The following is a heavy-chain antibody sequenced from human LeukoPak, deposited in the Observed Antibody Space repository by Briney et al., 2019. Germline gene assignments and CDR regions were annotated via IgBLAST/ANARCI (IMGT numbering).Heavy chain of an antibody. D-gene: IGHD1-26*01. J-gene: IGHJ4*02. CDR3: ARELHSGSYYFDY. CDR2: LYHSGST. CDR1: GYSITNAYY. Sequence: SETLSLTCTVSGYSITNAYYWGWIRLPPGKGLEWIGNLYHSGSTYYNPSLKSRVTTSVDTSKNRFSLKLTSVTAADTALYYCARELHSGSYYFDYWGQGTLVTVSS. V-gene: IGHV4-38-2*02.